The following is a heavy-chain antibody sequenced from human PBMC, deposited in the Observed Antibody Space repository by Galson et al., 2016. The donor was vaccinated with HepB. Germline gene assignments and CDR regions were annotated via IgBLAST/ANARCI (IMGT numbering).Heavy chain of an antibody. CDR3: ARASPFVGLQL. D-gene: IGHD1-1*01. CDR1: GYTFSSYG. CDR2: ISANNDNT. V-gene: IGHV1-18*01. J-gene: IGHJ1*01. Sequence: SVKVSCKASGYTFSSYGISWVRQAPGQGLEWMGWISANNDNTIYARRLQARVIMTTDTSTSTAYMELRNLRSDDTAVYYCARASPFVGLQLWGQGTLVTVSS.